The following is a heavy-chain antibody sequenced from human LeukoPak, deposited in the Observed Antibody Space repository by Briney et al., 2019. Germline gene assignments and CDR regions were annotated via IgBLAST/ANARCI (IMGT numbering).Heavy chain of an antibody. J-gene: IGHJ4*02. V-gene: IGHV4-39*01. Sequence: SETLSLTCSVSGGSISSSSYYWGWIRQPPGEGLEWIGSFYYSGSTYYNPSLKSRVTISVDTSKNQFSLKLSSVTAADTAVYYCARTTYDSSDYWGQGTLVTVSS. CDR1: GGSISSSSYY. CDR2: FYYSGST. CDR3: ARTTYDSSDY. D-gene: IGHD5-12*01.